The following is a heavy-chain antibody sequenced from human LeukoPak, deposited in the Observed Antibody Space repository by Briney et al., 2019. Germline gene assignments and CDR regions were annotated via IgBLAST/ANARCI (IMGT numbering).Heavy chain of an antibody. CDR3: TRDLISPLWFGELKNQYYYYMDV. V-gene: IGHV3-49*03. CDR1: GFTFGDYA. Sequence: GGSLRLSCTASGFTFGDYAMSWFRQAPGKGLEWVGFIRSKAYGGTTEYAASVKGRFTISRDDSKSIAYLQMNSLKTEDTAVYYCTRDLISPLWFGELKNQYYYYMDVWGKRTTVTVSS. D-gene: IGHD3-10*01. CDR2: IRSKAYGGTT. J-gene: IGHJ6*03.